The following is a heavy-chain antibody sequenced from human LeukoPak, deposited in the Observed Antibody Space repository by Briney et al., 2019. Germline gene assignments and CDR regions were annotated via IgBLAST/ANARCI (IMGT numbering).Heavy chain of an antibody. J-gene: IGHJ4*02. CDR3: GGSRDGYIDY. V-gene: IGHV4-4*07. Sequence: SETLSLTCSVSDDSISSYYWSWVRQPAGKGLEWIGRIHISGSTNYNPSLRSRVTMSLATSKSQFSLKLSSVTAADTAVYYCGGSRDGYIDYWGQGTLVTVSS. D-gene: IGHD5-24*01. CDR2: IHISGST. CDR1: DDSISSYY.